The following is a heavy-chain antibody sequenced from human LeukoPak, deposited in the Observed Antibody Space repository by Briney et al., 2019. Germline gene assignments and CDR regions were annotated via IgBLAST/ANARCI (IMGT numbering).Heavy chain of an antibody. CDR2: FNPEDGET. D-gene: IGHD1-26*01. CDR1: GYTLTELS. CDR3: ATVGMGLPDYYGMDV. V-gene: IGHV1-24*01. J-gene: IGHJ6*04. Sequence: EASVKVSCKVSGYTLTELSMTWVRQAPGQGLEWMGGFNPEDGETIYAQKFQGRVTMTEDTSTDTAYMELSSLRSEDTAVYYCATVGMGLPDYYGMDVWGKGTTVTVSS.